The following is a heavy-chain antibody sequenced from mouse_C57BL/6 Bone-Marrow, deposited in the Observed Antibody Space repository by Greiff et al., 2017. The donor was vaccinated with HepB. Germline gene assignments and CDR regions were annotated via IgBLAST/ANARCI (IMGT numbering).Heavy chain of an antibody. J-gene: IGHJ3*01. CDR1: GYAFTNYL. V-gene: IGHV1-54*01. CDR3: ARSITTVVAPFAY. D-gene: IGHD1-1*01. Sequence: QVHVKQSGAELVRPGTSVKVSCKASGYAFTNYLIEWVKQRPGQGLEWIGVINPGSGGTNYNEKFKGKATLTADKSSSTAYMQLSSLTSEDSAVYFCARSITTVVAPFAYWGQGTLVTVSA. CDR2: INPGSGGT.